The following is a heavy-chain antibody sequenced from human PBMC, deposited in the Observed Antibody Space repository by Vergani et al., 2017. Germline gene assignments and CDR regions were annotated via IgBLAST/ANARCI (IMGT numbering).Heavy chain of an antibody. CDR3: ARDPSSSWYLTPFDY. J-gene: IGHJ4*02. V-gene: IGHV3-21*01. CDR1: GFTFSSYS. Sequence: EVQLVESGGGLVKPGGSLRLSCAASGFTFSSYSMNWVRQAPGKGLEWVSSISSSSSYIYYADSVKGRFTISIDNAKNSLYLQMNSLRAEDTAVYYCARDPSSSWYLTPFDYWGQGTLVTVSS. D-gene: IGHD6-13*01. CDR2: ISSSSSYI.